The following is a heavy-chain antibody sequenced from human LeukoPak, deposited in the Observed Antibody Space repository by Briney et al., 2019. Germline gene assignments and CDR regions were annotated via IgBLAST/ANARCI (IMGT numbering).Heavy chain of an antibody. CDR1: GGSFSGYY. CDR2: INHSGST. D-gene: IGHD3-3*01. Sequence: SETLSHTCAVYGGSFSGYYWSWIRQPPGKGLEWIGEINHSGSTNYNPSLKSRVTISVDTSKNQFSLKLSSVTAADTAVYYCARGRNFWSGYLSAGREYYFDYWGQGTLVTVSS. CDR3: ARGRNFWSGYLSAGREYYFDY. V-gene: IGHV4-34*01. J-gene: IGHJ4*02.